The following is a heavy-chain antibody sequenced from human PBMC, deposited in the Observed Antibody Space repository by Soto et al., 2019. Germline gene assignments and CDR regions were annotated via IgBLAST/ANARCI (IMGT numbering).Heavy chain of an antibody. V-gene: IGHV5-51*01. CDR2: IYPSDSDT. J-gene: IGHJ4*02. CDR1: GYRFSSYW. D-gene: IGHD6-13*01. CDR3: ARPASYTSTWYYFDS. Sequence: PGESLKISCKVSGYRFSSYWIGWVRQMPGKGLEWMGIIYPSDSDTRYSPSFQGQVTISADQSISTAYLQWSSLKASDTAMYYCARPASYTSTWYYFDSWGQGTLVTVSS.